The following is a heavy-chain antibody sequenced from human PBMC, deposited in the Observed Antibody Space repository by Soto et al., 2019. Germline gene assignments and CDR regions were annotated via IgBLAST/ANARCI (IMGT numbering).Heavy chain of an antibody. Sequence: QVQLVQSGAEVKKPGASVKVSCKASGYTFTSYGISWVRQAPGQGLEWMGWISAYNGNTNYAQKLQGRVTMTTDTSTSTAYMELRRLRSDDTAVYYCARDRRFLEWLILFDPWGQGTLVTVSS. J-gene: IGHJ5*02. CDR3: ARDRRFLEWLILFDP. CDR2: ISAYNGNT. CDR1: GYTFTSYG. D-gene: IGHD3-3*01. V-gene: IGHV1-18*01.